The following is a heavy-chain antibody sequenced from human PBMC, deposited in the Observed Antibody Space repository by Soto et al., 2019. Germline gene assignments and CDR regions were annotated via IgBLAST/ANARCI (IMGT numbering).Heavy chain of an antibody. V-gene: IGHV3-48*01. CDR2: ISSSSSTI. CDR3: AKTGPARASGAMVHYGMDV. Sequence: GGSLRLSCAASGFTFSSYSMNWVRQAPGKGLEWVSYISSSSSTIYYADSVKGRFTISRDNAKNSLYLQMNSLRAEDTAVYYCAKTGPARASGAMVHYGMDVWGQGTTVTVSS. J-gene: IGHJ6*02. D-gene: IGHD5-18*01. CDR1: GFTFSSYS.